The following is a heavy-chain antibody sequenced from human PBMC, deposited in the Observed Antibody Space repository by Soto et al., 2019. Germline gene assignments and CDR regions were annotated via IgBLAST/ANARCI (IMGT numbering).Heavy chain of an antibody. J-gene: IGHJ4*02. CDR3: ARQVYDSDTGPNSQYYFDT. Sequence: PGESLKISCKGSGYSFAGYWITWVRQKPGKGLEWMGRIDPSDSQTYYSPSFRGHVTISVTKSITTVFLQWSSLRASDTAMYYCARQVYDSDTGPNSQYYFDTWDQGTPVTVSS. CDR1: GYSFAGYW. V-gene: IGHV5-10-1*01. CDR2: IDPSDSQT. D-gene: IGHD3-22*01.